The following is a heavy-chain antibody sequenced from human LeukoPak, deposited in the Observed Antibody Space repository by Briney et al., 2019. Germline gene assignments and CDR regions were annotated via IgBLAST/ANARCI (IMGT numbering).Heavy chain of an antibody. V-gene: IGHV3-21*01. CDR3: VRDSYTNTWHFQGKDY. CDR1: GFTFSSYN. J-gene: IGHJ4*02. Sequence: GGSLRLSCAASGFTFSSYNMNWVRQAPGKGLEWVSSISTASDYIYYADSLKGRFTISRDNAKNSLYLQMNSLRAEDTAVYYCVRDSYTNTWHFQGKDYWGQGTLVTVSS. CDR2: ISTASDYI. D-gene: IGHD2/OR15-2a*01.